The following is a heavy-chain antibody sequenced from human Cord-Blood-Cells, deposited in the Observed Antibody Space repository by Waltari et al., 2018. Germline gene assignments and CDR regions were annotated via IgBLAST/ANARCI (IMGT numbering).Heavy chain of an antibody. Sequence: QLQLVQSGAEVKKPGSSVKVSCQASGGTFSSYAISWVRQVPGQGLEWMGMIIRILGIANYAQKFQGRVTITADKSTSTAYMELSSLRSEDTAVYYCAREDNWNYYYYYMDVWGKGTTVTVSS. D-gene: IGHD1-20*01. V-gene: IGHV1-69*09. J-gene: IGHJ6*03. CDR3: AREDNWNYYYYYMDV. CDR1: GGTFSSYA. CDR2: IIRILGIA.